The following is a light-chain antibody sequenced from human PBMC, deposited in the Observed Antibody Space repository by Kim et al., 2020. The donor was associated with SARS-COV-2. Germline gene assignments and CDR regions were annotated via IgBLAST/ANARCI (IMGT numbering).Light chain of an antibody. CDR2: VTSDGNL. CDR3: QTWDTGIQI. V-gene: IGLV4-69*01. CDR1: SRHSSYA. Sequence: ASVSLTCTLSSRHSSYAIAWHRQQPEKGPRNFLRVTSDGNLIKGDGIPDRFSGSRSGAERYLPISNLQSEDEADYYCQTWDTGIQIFGGGTQLTVL. J-gene: IGLJ2*01.